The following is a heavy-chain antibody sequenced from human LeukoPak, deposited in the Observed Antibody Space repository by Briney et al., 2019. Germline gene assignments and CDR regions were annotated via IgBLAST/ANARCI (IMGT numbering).Heavy chain of an antibody. CDR2: ISLNSGSI. V-gene: IGHV3-9*01. CDR3: AKGVHREPRYFEY. Sequence: PGGSLRLSCAASGFTFDDYAMHWVRQAPGKALEWGSGISLNSGSIGYADSVKGRFTISRDNAKNSLCMQMNSLRAEGPGLSFCAKGVHREPRYFEYWGQGNLVTVSS. D-gene: IGHD5/OR15-5a*01. CDR1: GFTFDDYA. J-gene: IGHJ4*02.